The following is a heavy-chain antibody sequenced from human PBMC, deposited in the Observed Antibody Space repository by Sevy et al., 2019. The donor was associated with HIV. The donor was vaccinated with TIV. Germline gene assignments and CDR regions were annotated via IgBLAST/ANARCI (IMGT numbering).Heavy chain of an antibody. J-gene: IGHJ4*02. CDR3: ARDKGEILSSAFDY. Sequence: GGSLRLSCAASGFTFSDFRMHWVRQAPGKGLEWVAVISYDARNTKYNPDSVMGRFTISRDNSKNTLYLQINSLRPEDTAIYYCARDKGEILSSAFDYWGQGTLVTVSS. CDR2: ISYDARNTK. CDR1: GFTFSDFR. V-gene: IGHV3-30*14. D-gene: IGHD3-16*01.